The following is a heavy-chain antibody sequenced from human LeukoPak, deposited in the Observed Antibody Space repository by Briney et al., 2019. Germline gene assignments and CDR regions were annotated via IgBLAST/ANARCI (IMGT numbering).Heavy chain of an antibody. D-gene: IGHD3-22*01. Sequence: GGSLTLFCAPSGFTVSINSMSWARQARGEGLECVSVIHSGGSTYYADSVKGRFTISRDNSKNTLYLQMNSLRAEDTAVYYCATDFYDSTWGQGTLVTVSS. CDR2: IHSGGST. CDR1: GFTVSINS. J-gene: IGHJ5*02. V-gene: IGHV3-53*01. CDR3: ATDFYDST.